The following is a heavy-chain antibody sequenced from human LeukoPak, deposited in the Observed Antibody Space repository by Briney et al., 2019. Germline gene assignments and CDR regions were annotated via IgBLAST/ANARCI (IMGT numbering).Heavy chain of an antibody. CDR2: IKQDGSEK. V-gene: IGHV3-7*01. J-gene: IGHJ4*02. D-gene: IGHD3-10*01. CDR3: ARSALLGWAQYYYGSGSFDY. Sequence: PGGSLRLSCAASGFTFSSYWMSWVRQAPGKGLEWVANIKQDGSEKYYVDSVKGRFTISRDNAKNSLYLQMNSLRAEDTAVYYCARSALLGWAQYYYGSGSFDYWGQGTLVTVCS. CDR1: GFTFSSYW.